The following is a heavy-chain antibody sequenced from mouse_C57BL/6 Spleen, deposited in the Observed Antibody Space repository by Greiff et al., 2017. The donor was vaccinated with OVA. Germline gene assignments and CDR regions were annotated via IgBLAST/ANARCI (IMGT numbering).Heavy chain of an antibody. CDR3: ARSYYGSSNPDY. V-gene: IGHV1-80*01. CDR2: IYPGDGDT. D-gene: IGHD1-1*01. CDR1: GYAFSSYW. J-gene: IGHJ2*01. Sequence: QVQLQQSGAELVKPGASVKISCKASGYAFSSYWMNWVKQRPGKGLEWIGQIYPGDGDTNYNGKFKGKATLTADKSSSTAYMQLSSLTSEDSAVYFCARSYYGSSNPDYWGQGTTLTVSS.